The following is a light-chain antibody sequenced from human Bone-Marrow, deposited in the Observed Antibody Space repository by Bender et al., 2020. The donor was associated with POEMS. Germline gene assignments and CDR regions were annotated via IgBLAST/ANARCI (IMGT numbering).Light chain of an antibody. CDR2: EVF. J-gene: IGLJ1*01. V-gene: IGLV2-23*02. Sequence: QSALTQPASVSGSPGQSITISCTGASSDFGTYNLVSWYQHHPGKAPKLMIYEVFKRPSGVSNRFSGSKSGNTASLTISGLQAEDEADYYCCSYAGSSTFYVFGTGTKVTVL. CDR3: CSYAGSSTFYV. CDR1: SSDFGTYNL.